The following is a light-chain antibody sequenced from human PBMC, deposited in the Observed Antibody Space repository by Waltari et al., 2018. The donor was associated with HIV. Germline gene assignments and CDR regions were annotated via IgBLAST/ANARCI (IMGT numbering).Light chain of an antibody. CDR3: SSYTSSRSYV. CDR1: SSDVGGYNY. J-gene: IGLJ1*01. Sequence: QSALTQPASVSGSPGQSITISCTGTSSDVGGYNYVSWYQQHPGKAPKLMIYADSNRPSGVSNRFSGSKSGNTASLTISGLQAEDEADYYCSSYTSSRSYVFGTGTRVTV. V-gene: IGLV2-14*03. CDR2: ADS.